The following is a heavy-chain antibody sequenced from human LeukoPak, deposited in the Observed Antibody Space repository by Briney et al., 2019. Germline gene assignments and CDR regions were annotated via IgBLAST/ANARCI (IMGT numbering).Heavy chain of an antibody. CDR2: ISSNGGST. Sequence: GGSLRLSCSASGFTFSSYAMHWVRQAPGKGLEYVSAISSNGGSTYYADSVKGRFTISRDNSKNTLYLQMSSLRAEDTAVYYCVKDALTTVVTQRALPCYFVYWGQGTLVTVSS. J-gene: IGHJ4*02. D-gene: IGHD4-23*01. CDR3: VKDALTTVVTQRALPCYFVY. V-gene: IGHV3-64D*06. CDR1: GFTFSSYA.